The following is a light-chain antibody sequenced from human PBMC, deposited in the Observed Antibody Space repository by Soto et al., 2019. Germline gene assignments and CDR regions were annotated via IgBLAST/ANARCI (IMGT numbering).Light chain of an antibody. Sequence: QSVLPQPRSVSGSPGQSVAISCTGTSSDVGGYNYVSWYQQHPGKAPKLMIYDVSGRPSGVPDRFSGSKSGNTASLTISGLQAEDEADYYCCSYAGTYAVFGGGTKVTVL. V-gene: IGLV2-11*01. CDR3: CSYAGTYAV. J-gene: IGLJ2*01. CDR1: SSDVGGYNY. CDR2: DVS.